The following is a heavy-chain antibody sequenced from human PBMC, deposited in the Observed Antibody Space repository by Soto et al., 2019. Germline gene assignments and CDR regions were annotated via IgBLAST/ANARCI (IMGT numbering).Heavy chain of an antibody. CDR3: AMLGGWSGGSNDMDV. D-gene: IGHD6-19*01. CDR2: IRRKANSYTT. CDR1: GLIFSDYH. J-gene: IGHJ6*02. Sequence: EVQLVESGGGLVQPGGSLRLSCAASGLIFSDYHMDWVRQAPGKGLEWVGRIRRKANSYTTEYAASVKGIFTISREDSKNALYLQMNGLKTEDTAVYYCAMLGGWSGGSNDMDVWGHGTTVTVS. V-gene: IGHV3-72*01.